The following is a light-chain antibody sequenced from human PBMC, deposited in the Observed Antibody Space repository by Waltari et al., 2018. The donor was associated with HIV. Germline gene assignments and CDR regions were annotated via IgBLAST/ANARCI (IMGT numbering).Light chain of an antibody. CDR3: AVWNDKLNNSVVSGGSVA. Sequence: QSVVTQPPSASGTPGQTVIISCSGSGSNIGHNAVNWYQQFPGAAPRLLIHRANQLPSGVPDRFSGSKYGTSASLAISDLQSDDEADYYCAVWNDKLNNSVVSGGSVAFGGGTKLTVL. CDR2: RAN. CDR1: GSNIGHNA. J-gene: IGLJ2*01. V-gene: IGLV1-44*01.